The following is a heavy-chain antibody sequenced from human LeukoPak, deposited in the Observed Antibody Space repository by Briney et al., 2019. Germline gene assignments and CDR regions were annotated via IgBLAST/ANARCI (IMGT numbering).Heavy chain of an antibody. CDR2: INPSDGST. CDR1: GYTFTNYY. D-gene: IGHD5/OR15-5a*01. CDR3: ASSFYDLLVYFAY. Sequence: EASVTVSCKASGYTFTNYYMHWVRQAPGQGLEWMGKINPSDGSTRYAQKFQGRVTMTRDMSTSTVYMELSSLRSEDTAVYYCASSFYDLLVYFAYWGQGTLVTVSS. J-gene: IGHJ4*02. V-gene: IGHV1-46*01.